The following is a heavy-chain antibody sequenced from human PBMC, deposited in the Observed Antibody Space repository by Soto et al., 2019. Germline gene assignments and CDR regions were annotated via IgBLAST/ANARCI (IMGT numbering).Heavy chain of an antibody. CDR2: ISWYSGSI. CDR1: GFTFDDYA. J-gene: IGHJ3*02. V-gene: IGHV3-9*01. CDR3: AKPVGATGGDAFYI. D-gene: IGHD1-26*01. Sequence: EVQLVESGGGLVQPGRSLRLSCAASGFTFDDYAMHWVGQAPGKGLEWVSGISWYSGSIGYADSVKGRFTISGDNAKNSLYLQMNSLRAEDTALYYCAKPVGATGGDAFYIWGQGTIVTVAS.